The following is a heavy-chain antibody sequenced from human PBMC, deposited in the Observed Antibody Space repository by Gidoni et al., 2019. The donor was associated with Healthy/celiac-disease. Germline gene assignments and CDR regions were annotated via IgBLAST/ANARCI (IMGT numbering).Heavy chain of an antibody. D-gene: IGHD3-22*01. CDR2: IWYDGRNK. V-gene: IGHV3-33*01. CDR3: ARGSYYDSSGYPPPLEYFQH. CDR1: GFTFSSYG. J-gene: IGHJ1*01. Sequence: QVQLVESGGGVVQPGRSLRLSCAASGFTFSSYGMHWVRQAPGKGLEWGGVIWYDGRNKYYADSVKGRFTISRDNSKNTLYLQMNSLRAEDTAVYYCARGSYYDSSGYPPPLEYFQHWGQGTLVTVSS.